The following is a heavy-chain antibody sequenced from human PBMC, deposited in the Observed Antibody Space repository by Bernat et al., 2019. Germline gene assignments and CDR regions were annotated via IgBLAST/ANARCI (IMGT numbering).Heavy chain of an antibody. V-gene: IGHV3-9*01. CDR2: ISWNSGSI. CDR1: GFTFDDYA. Sequence: EVQLVESGGGLVQPGRSLRLSCAASGFTFDDYAMHWVRQAPGKGLEWVSSISWNSGSIGYADSVKGRFTISRDNAKNSLYLQMNSLRAEDTALYYCAKDISGAVVGRWFDCWGQGTLVTVSS. CDR3: AKDISGAVVGRWFDC. D-gene: IGHD6-19*01. J-gene: IGHJ4*02.